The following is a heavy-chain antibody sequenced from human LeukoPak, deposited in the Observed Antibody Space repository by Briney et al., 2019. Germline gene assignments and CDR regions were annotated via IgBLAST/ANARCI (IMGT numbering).Heavy chain of an antibody. CDR1: GYTFTSYG. J-gene: IGHJ5*02. V-gene: IGHV1-18*01. Sequence: ASVKVSCKASGYTFTSYGISWVRQAPGQGLEWMGWISAYNGNTNYAQKLQGRVTMTTDTSTSTAHTELRSLRSDDTAVYYCARDLVWFGELLPFDPWGQGTLVTVSS. CDR3: ARDLVWFGELLPFDP. D-gene: IGHD3-10*01. CDR2: ISAYNGNT.